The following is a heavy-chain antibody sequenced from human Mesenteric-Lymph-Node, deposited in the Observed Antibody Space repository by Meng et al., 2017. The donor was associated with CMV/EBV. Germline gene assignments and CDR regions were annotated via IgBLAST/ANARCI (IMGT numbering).Heavy chain of an antibody. V-gene: IGHV3-53*05. Sequence: GESLKISCEASGFTVSHYYMSWVRQAPGKGLEWVSIIFGGGGKNTHYADSVKGRFTISGDNSKNTLYLQMNSLRAEDTAVYYCARDPGGVVISPWYFDYWGQGTLVTVSS. CDR1: GFTVSHYY. CDR2: IFGGGGKNT. J-gene: IGHJ4*02. CDR3: ARDPGGVVISPWYFDY. D-gene: IGHD2-21*01.